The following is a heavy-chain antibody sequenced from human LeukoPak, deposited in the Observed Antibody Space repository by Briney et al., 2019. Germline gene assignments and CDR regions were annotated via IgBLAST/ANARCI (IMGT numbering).Heavy chain of an antibody. V-gene: IGHV4-59*01. D-gene: IGHD2-2*01. CDR2: IYYSGST. CDR1: GGSISSYY. J-gene: IGHJ5*02. Sequence: PSETLSLTCTVSGGSISSYYWSWIRQPPGKGLEWIGYIYYSGSTNYNPSLKSRVTISVDTSKNQFSLKLSSVTAADSAVYSCARDLGCSSTNCYHSCFDPCGQGTLVTVSS. CDR3: ARDLGCSSTNCYHSCFDP.